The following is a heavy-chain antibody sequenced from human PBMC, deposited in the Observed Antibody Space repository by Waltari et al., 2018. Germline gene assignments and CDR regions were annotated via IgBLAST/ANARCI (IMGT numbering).Heavy chain of an antibody. D-gene: IGHD6-13*01. CDR2: IYSGGST. J-gene: IGHJ4*02. CDR3: ARGWSSWPVTMSY. CDR1: GCTVSSNY. V-gene: IGHV3-66*02. Sequence: EVQLVEAGGGLVQPGGSLRLSCAASGCTVSSNYMSWVRQAPGNGRGWVSVIYSGGSTYYSDSGKGRFTISGDNSKNPLYLQMNSLRAEDTAVYYCARGWSSWPVTMSYWGQGTLVTVSS.